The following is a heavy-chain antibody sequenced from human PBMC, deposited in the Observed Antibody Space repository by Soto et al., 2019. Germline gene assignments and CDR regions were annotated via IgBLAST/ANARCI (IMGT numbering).Heavy chain of an antibody. D-gene: IGHD3-3*01. Sequence: SETLSLTCTVSGGSVSSGDYFWSWLRQSPGKRLEWIAYIYYSGSTNYNPSLKSRATISVDTSKSQVSLTLTSMTAADAALYYCARSPNFYFYGLHVRGQGTAFPVSS. J-gene: IGHJ6*02. V-gene: IGHV4-61*08. CDR1: GGSVSSGDYF. CDR2: IYYSGST. CDR3: ARSPNFYFYGLHV.